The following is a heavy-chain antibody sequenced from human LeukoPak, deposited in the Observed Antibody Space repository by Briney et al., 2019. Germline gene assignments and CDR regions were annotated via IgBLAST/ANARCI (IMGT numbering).Heavy chain of an antibody. J-gene: IGHJ4*02. CDR2: LSYDGGNK. V-gene: IGHV3-30*18. CDR1: GFSFSSYG. Sequence: GGSLRLSCVASGFSFSSYGMHWVRQAPGKGLEWVAGLSYDGGNKYYADSLKGRFTISKDNSKNTLYLQMNGLREDDTAVYYCAKDQYSSNVFDLDYWGQGTQVTVSS. D-gene: IGHD6-19*01. CDR3: AKDQYSSNVFDLDY.